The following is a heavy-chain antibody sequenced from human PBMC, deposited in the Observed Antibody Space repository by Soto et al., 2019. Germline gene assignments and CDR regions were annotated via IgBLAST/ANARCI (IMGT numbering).Heavy chain of an antibody. D-gene: IGHD3-22*01. CDR1: GFTFGDYA. CDR2: IRSKAYGGTT. V-gene: IGHV3-49*03. Sequence: GGSLRLSCAASGFTFGDYAMSWFRQAPGKGLEWVGFIRSKAYGGTTHYAASVKGRFTISRDDSKSIAYLQMNSLKTEDTAVYYCSTNYYDSSGYDNWFDPWGQGTLVTVSS. CDR3: STNYYDSSGYDNWFDP. J-gene: IGHJ5*02.